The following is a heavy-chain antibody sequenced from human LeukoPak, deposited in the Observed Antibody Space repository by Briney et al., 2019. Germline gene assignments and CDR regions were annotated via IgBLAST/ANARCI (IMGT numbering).Heavy chain of an antibody. CDR3: AKDRCSNGIGCYYYYMDV. V-gene: IGHV3-30*02. Sequence: GGSLRLSCAASGFTFSDYNMNWVRQAPGKGLEWVAYIQYDGSNEQYAHSVKGRFRISRDSSKNILYLQMDSLRAEDTAVYYCAKDRCSNGIGCYYYYMDVWGKGTTVTISS. CDR2: IQYDGSNE. D-gene: IGHD2-8*01. CDR1: GFTFSDYN. J-gene: IGHJ6*03.